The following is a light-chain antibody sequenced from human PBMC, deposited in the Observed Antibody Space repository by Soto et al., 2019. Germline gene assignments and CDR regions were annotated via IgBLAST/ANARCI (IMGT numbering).Light chain of an antibody. CDR2: DAS. CDR3: QQYSSFSPWT. CDR1: QRVASW. J-gene: IGKJ1*01. V-gene: IGKV1-5*01. Sequence: DIQMTQSPSTLSASVGDRVTITCRASQRVASWLAWYQQQPGKAPRLLIYDASSLERGVPSRFSGSGSGTEFTLTISSLQPDDFATYYCQQYSSFSPWTFGQGTKVEIK.